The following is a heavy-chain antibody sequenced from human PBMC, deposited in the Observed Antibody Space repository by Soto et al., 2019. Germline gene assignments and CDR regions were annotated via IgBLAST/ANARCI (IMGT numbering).Heavy chain of an antibody. V-gene: IGHV3-20*01. Sequence: EVQLVESGGGVVRPGGSLRLSCAASGFTFDAYGMSWVRQAPGKGLEWVSGINWNGGSTGYADSVMGRFTISRDNAKNSLYLQMNSLRAEDTALYHCARVGYCSGGSCYSGFDYWGQGTLVTVSS. J-gene: IGHJ4*02. CDR1: GFTFDAYG. CDR2: INWNGGST. CDR3: ARVGYCSGGSCYSGFDY. D-gene: IGHD2-15*01.